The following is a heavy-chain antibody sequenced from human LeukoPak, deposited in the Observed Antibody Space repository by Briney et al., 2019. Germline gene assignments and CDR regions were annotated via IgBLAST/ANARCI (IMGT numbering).Heavy chain of an antibody. CDR1: GYSFTTYW. V-gene: IGHV5-51*01. CDR2: IYPGDSNI. D-gene: IGHD2-8*01. Sequence: GESLKISCKASGYSFTTYWIGWVRQMPVKGLEWRGVIYPGDSNIKYSPSFRGQVTISADKSTSTAYLQWTSLQVSDTAIYFCARQRKVILSASNFYFYMDVWGEGTTVTVSS. J-gene: IGHJ6*03. CDR3: ARQRKVILSASNFYFYMDV.